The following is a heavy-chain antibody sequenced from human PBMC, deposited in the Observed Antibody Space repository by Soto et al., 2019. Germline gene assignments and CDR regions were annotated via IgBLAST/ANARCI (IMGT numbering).Heavy chain of an antibody. V-gene: IGHV2-5*02. Sequence: SGPRLVNPTQTLALTATCSRFSLSTSGVGVAWIRQPPGKALEWLALIYWDDGKRYSPSLKTRLNIAKDTSKNQVVLTLTNVDPVDTATFFFTQRTAYEISTGYYPFDYWGQGSLVTVSS. D-gene: IGHD3-9*01. CDR3: TQRTAYEISTGYYPFDY. CDR1: RFSLSTSGVG. CDR2: IYWDDGK. J-gene: IGHJ4*02.